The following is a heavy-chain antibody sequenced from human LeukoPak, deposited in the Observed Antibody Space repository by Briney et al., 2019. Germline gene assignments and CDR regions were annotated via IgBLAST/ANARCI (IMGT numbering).Heavy chain of an antibody. D-gene: IGHD6-13*01. V-gene: IGHV4-59*08. CDR3: ARRAAIAAAGTKRRVYYGMDV. Sequence: PSETLSLTCTVSGGSISSYYWSWIRQPPGKGLEWIGYIYYSGSTNYNPSLKSRVTISVDTSKNHFSLKLSSVTAADTAVYYCARRAAIAAAGTKRRVYYGMDVWGQGTTVTVSS. CDR1: GGSISSYY. CDR2: IYYSGST. J-gene: IGHJ6*02.